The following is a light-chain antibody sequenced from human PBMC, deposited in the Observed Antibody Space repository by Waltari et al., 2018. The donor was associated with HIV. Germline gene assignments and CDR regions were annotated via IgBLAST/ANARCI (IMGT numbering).Light chain of an antibody. J-gene: IGLJ2*01. Sequence: SYELTQPPSVSVSPGQTARITCSGDALPKQYAYWYQQKPGQAPVVVIYKDSERPSGIPERLASSSSGTTVTLTSSGGQTEDEADYYCQSVDRSRVVFGGGTKLTVL. CDR1: ALPKQY. CDR3: QSVDRSRVV. V-gene: IGLV3-25*03. CDR2: KDS.